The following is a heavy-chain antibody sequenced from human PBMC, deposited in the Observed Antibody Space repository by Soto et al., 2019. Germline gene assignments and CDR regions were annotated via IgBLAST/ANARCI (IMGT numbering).Heavy chain of an antibody. V-gene: IGHV3-30*18. CDR2: ISYDGSNK. Sequence: QVQLVESGGGVVQPGRSLRLSCAASGFTFSSYGMHWVRQAPGKGLEWVAVISYDGSNKYYADSVKGRFTISRDNYKNTLYLQMNSLRAEDTAVYYCAKNWYPMHDEPYYYYYGMDVWGQGTTVTVSS. J-gene: IGHJ6*02. CDR3: AKNWYPMHDEPYYYYYGMDV. CDR1: GFTFSSYG. D-gene: IGHD1-1*01.